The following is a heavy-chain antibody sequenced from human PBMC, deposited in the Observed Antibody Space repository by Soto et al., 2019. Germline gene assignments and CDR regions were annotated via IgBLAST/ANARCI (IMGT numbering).Heavy chain of an antibody. Sequence: GWSLRLSCAASGFTFSSYSMNWVRQAPGKGLEWVSSISSSSSYIYYADSVKGRFTISSDNAKNSLYLQMNSLRAEDTAVYYCARAGRGGDIVVVPAAIRAPRGMDVWGQGTTVTVSS. CDR3: ARAGRGGDIVVVPAAIRAPRGMDV. CDR2: ISSSSSYI. CDR1: GFTFSSYS. J-gene: IGHJ6*02. D-gene: IGHD2-2*02. V-gene: IGHV3-21*01.